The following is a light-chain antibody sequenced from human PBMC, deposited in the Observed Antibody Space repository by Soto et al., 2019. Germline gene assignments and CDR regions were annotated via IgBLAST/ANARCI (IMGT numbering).Light chain of an antibody. CDR3: QTWGAGIQV. CDR2: LNNDGSH. CDR1: SGQSDYA. J-gene: IGLJ3*02. V-gene: IGLV4-69*01. Sequence: QPVLTQSPSASASLGASVKVTCTLSSGQSDYAIAWHQQQPEKGPRYLMQLNNDGSHIKGDGIPGRFSGSSSGAERSLIISSLQSEDEADYYCQTWGAGIQVFGGGTQLNVL.